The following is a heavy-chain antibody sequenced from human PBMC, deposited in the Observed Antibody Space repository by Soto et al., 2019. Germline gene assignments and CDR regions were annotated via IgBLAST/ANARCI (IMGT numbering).Heavy chain of an antibody. CDR2: IISSSSYI. D-gene: IGHD6-19*01. CDR3: AREDRDSSGLYVDY. CDR1: GFTFSIYS. V-gene: IGHV3-21*01. Sequence: EVQLVESWGGLVKPGGSLRLSCAASGFTFSIYSMNWVRQAPGKWLEWVSSIISSSSYIYYPDSVKGRFTISRDNAKNSLYLQMNSLSAEDTAVYYWAREDRDSSGLYVDYWGQGTLVTVSS. J-gene: IGHJ4*02.